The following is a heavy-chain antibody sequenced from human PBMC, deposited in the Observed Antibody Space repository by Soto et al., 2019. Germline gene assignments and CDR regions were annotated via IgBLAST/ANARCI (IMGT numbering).Heavy chain of an antibody. Sequence: QVQLVQSGAEVKKPGASVKVSCKASRYTFISYDINWVRQATGQGLEWMGWTNPKSANTGYAQNFQGRVTMTRNTSISTAYMELSSLRSEDTAVYYCARSPSWETTVTPYYFDYWGQGTLVTVSS. V-gene: IGHV1-8*01. D-gene: IGHD4-4*01. CDR1: RYTFISYD. J-gene: IGHJ4*02. CDR2: TNPKSANT. CDR3: ARSPSWETTVTPYYFDY.